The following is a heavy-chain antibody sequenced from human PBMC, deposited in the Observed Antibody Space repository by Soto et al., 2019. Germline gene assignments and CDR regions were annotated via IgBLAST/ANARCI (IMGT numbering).Heavy chain of an antibody. CDR2: IQKNTIT. Sequence: LSLTCVVSGASVSDFYWCGVRQSRGKGLEWIGYIQKNTITNYNPSFNNRFIISDDTSKNQISLKLSSVTAADTAMYFCVRNSWHAFLSLGYFEQWGQGTLVTVSS. V-gene: IGHV4-59*02. D-gene: IGHD1-26*01. CDR1: GASVSDFY. CDR3: VRNSWHAFLSLGYFEQ. J-gene: IGHJ4*01.